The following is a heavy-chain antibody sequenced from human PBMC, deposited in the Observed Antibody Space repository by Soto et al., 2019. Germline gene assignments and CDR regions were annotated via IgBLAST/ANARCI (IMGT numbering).Heavy chain of an antibody. CDR3: ARVYYDSSGYYPWAFDI. CDR1: GYTFTSYY. D-gene: IGHD3-22*01. CDR2: INPSGGST. J-gene: IGHJ3*02. Sequence: ASVKVSCKASGYTFTSYYMHWVRQAPGQGLEWMGIINPSGGSTSYAQKFQGRVTMTRDTSTSTVYMELSSLRSEDTAVYYCARVYYDSSGYYPWAFDIWGQGTMVTVSS. V-gene: IGHV1-46*01.